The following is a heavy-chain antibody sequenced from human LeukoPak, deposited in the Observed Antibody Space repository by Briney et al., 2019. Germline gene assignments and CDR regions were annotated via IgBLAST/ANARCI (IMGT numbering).Heavy chain of an antibody. D-gene: IGHD3-16*01. CDR2: IIPIFGTA. V-gene: IGHV1-69*13. CDR1: GGTFSSYA. J-gene: IGHJ6*03. CDR3: ATRRGRGTNYYYYMDV. Sequence: SVKVSCKASGGTFSSYAISWVRQAPGQGLEWMGGIIPIFGTANYAQKFQGRVTITADESTSTAYMELSGLRSEDTAVYYCATRRGRGTNYYYYMDVWGKGTTVTISS.